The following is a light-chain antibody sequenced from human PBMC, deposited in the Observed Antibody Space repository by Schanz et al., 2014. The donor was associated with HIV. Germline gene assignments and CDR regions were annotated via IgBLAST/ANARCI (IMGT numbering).Light chain of an antibody. CDR2: GAS. CDR3: QHRSYWGLT. Sequence: EIVLTQSPATLSVSPGERATLSCRASQSVSNKLAWYQHKPGQAPRLLIYGASIRATGIPARFSGSGSVTDFTLTISSLEPEDFAVYYCQHRSYWGLTFGGGTKVEIK. CDR1: QSVSNK. V-gene: IGKV3-11*01. J-gene: IGKJ4*01.